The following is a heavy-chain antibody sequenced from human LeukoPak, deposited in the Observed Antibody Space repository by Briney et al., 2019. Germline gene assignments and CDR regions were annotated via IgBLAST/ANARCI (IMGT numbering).Heavy chain of an antibody. J-gene: IGHJ4*02. Sequence: PGGSLRLSCAASGFTFSSYSMNWVRQAPGKGLEWVSYISSSGSTIYYADSVKGRFTISRDNAKNSLYLQMNSLRAEDTAVYYCARGEYYDILTGTWVPGYWGQGTLVTVSS. CDR2: ISSSGSTI. D-gene: IGHD3-9*01. V-gene: IGHV3-48*04. CDR3: ARGEYYDILTGTWVPGY. CDR1: GFTFSSYS.